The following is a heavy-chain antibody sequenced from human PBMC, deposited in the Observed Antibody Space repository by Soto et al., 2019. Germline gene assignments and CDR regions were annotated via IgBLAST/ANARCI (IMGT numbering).Heavy chain of an antibody. J-gene: IGHJ3*02. D-gene: IGHD3-22*01. CDR3: ARNTYYYDSSGDAFDI. CDR1: GYTFTSYG. CDR2: ISAYNGNT. V-gene: IGHV1-18*04. Sequence: GASVKVSCKASGYTFTSYGISWVRQAPGQGLEWMGWISAYNGNTNYAQKLQGRVTMTTDTSTGTAYMELRSLRSDDTAVYYCARNTYYYDSSGDAFDIWGQGTMVTVSS.